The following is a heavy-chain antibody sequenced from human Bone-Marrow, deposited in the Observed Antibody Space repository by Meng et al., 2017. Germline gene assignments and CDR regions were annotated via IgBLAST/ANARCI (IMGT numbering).Heavy chain of an antibody. Sequence: SVKVSCKASGGTFSSYAITWVRQAPGQGLEWMGGLIPIFRTANYAQKFQGRVTITTDESTSTAYMDLTSLRSEDTAVYYCASAHTIFGVVTTLRWGMDVWGQGTTVTVSS. CDR1: GGTFSSYA. V-gene: IGHV1-69*05. D-gene: IGHD3-3*01. CDR3: ASAHTIFGVVTTLRWGMDV. J-gene: IGHJ6*02. CDR2: LIPIFRTA.